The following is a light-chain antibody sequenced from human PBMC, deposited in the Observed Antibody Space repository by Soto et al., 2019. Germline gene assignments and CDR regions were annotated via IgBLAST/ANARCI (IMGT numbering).Light chain of an antibody. CDR3: QQRSKWPWLT. CDR2: DVF. V-gene: IGKV3-11*01. J-gene: IGKJ4*01. CDR1: QSVNNY. Sequence: EIVLTQPPATLSLSPGERATLSCRASQSVNNYLAWYQQKPGQAPRLLIYDVFNRATGIPARFSGSGSGTDLTLTVSRLEPEDFGGYGCQQRSKWPWLTCGGGTRVQI.